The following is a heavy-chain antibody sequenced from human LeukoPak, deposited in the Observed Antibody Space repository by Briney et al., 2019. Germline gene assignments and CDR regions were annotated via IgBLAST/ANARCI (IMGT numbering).Heavy chain of an antibody. CDR3: ATDGDGYPFDY. D-gene: IGHD5-24*01. J-gene: IGHJ4*02. Sequence: GSLRLSCAASGFTFSSYAVSWVRQAPGKGLEWVSAISDNGYGTYFADSVKGRFTISRDNSKNTLYLQMNSLRAEDTAVYYCATDGDGYPFDYWGQGTLVTVSS. CDR1: GFTFSSYA. CDR2: ISDNGYGT. V-gene: IGHV3-23*01.